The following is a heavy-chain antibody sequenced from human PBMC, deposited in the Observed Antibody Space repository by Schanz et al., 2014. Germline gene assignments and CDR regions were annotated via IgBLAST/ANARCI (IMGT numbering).Heavy chain of an antibody. CDR2: IYTNGST. D-gene: IGHD2-2*01. J-gene: IGHJ5*02. CDR1: GGSISSFY. V-gene: IGHV4-4*07. Sequence: QVQLQESGPGLVKPSETLSLTCTVSGGSISSFYWSWIRQPAGKGLEWIGRIYTNGSTKYNPSLKSRVTMSVDPSKTQFSLKLGSVTAADTAVYYCARGGYCSRTSCYFKGGWFDPWGQGTLVTVSS. CDR3: ARGGYCSRTSCYFKGGWFDP.